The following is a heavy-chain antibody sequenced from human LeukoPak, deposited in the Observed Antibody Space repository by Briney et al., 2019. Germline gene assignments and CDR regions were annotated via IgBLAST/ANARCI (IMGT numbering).Heavy chain of an antibody. CDR2: ISSSSSYI. CDR3: AREDSEAFDI. D-gene: IGHD2-15*01. V-gene: IGHV3-21*01. J-gene: IGHJ3*02. CDR1: GFTFSSYS. Sequence: GGSLRLSCAASGFTFSSYSMNWVRQAPGKGLEWVSSISSSSSYIYYADSVKGRFTISRDNAKNSLYLQLNSLRAEDTAVYYCAREDSEAFDIWDQGTMVTVSS.